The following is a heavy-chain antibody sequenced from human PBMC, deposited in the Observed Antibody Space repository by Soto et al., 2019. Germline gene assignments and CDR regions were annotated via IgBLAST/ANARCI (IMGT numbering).Heavy chain of an antibody. CDR3: AKDLTYYDILSFYPLYSYYAMDV. V-gene: IGHV3-30*18. CDR2: ISYDGSNK. D-gene: IGHD3-9*01. J-gene: IGHJ6*02. Sequence: GGSLRLSCAASGFTFSSYGMHWVRQAPGKGLEWVAVISYDGSNKDYADSVKGRFTISRDNSKNTLYLQMNSLRAEDTAVYYCAKDLTYYDILSFYPLYSYYAMDVSCPAPTVTVS. CDR1: GFTFSSYG.